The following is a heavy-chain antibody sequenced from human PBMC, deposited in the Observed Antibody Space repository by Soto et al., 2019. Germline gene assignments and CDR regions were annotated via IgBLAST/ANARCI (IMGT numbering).Heavy chain of an antibody. CDR3: AREGPTMIVAVRGAFDI. D-gene: IGHD3-22*01. Sequence: QVQLVQSGAEVKKPGSSVKVSCKASGGTFSSYAISWVRQAPGQGLEWMGGIIPIFGTANYAQKFQGRVTITADKSTSTAYMELSSLRSEDTAVYYCAREGPTMIVAVRGAFDIWGQGTMVTVSS. V-gene: IGHV1-69*06. J-gene: IGHJ3*02. CDR1: GGTFSSYA. CDR2: IIPIFGTA.